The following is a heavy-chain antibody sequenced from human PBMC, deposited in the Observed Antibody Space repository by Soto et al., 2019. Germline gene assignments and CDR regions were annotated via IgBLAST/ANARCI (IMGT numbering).Heavy chain of an antibody. J-gene: IGHJ3*02. CDR3: AARWDLAYCGGDCSRDAFDI. D-gene: IGHD2-21*02. Sequence: SVKVSCKASGFTFTSSAVQWVRQARGQRLEWIGWIVVGSGNTNYPQKFQERVTITRDMSTSTAYMELSSLRSEDTAVYYCAARWDLAYCGGDCSRDAFDIWGQGTMVTVSS. CDR1: GFTFTSSA. CDR2: IVVGSGNT. V-gene: IGHV1-58*01.